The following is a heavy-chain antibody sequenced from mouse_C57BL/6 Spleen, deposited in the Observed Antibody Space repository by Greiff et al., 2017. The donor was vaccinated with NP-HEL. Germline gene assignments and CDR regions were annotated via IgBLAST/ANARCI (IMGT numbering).Heavy chain of an antibody. V-gene: IGHV1-19*01. CDR1: GYTFTDYY. Sequence: VQLQQSGPVLVKPGASVKMSCKASGYTFTDYYMNWVKQSHGKSLEWIGVINPYNGGTSYNQKFKGKATLTVDKSSSTAYLELNSLTSEDSAVYYCASGIYDGYYPYAMDYWGQGTSVTVS. J-gene: IGHJ4*01. CDR3: ASGIYDGYYPYAMDY. CDR2: INPYNGGT. D-gene: IGHD2-3*01.